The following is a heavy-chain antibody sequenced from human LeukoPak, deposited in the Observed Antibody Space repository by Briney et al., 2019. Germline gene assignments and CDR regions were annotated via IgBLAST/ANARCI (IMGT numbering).Heavy chain of an antibody. CDR1: GFTFSTYS. CDR3: ARLKIYCTGGVCLSPIDY. J-gene: IGHJ4*02. CDR2: ISSSTSSK. D-gene: IGHD2-8*02. V-gene: IGHV3-21*01. Sequence: GGSLRLSCAASGFTFSTYSMNWVPQAPGKGLEWVSSISSSTSSKYYADSVKGRFTISRDNAKNSLYLQMNSLRAEDTAVYYCARLKIYCTGGVCLSPIDYWGQGTLVTVSS.